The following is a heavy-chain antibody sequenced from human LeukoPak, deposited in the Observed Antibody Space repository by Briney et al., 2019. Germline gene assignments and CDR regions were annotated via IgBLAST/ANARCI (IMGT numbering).Heavy chain of an antibody. J-gene: IGHJ4*02. CDR2: INHSGST. CDR3: ARVGGDY. CDR1: GGSFSGYY. V-gene: IGHV4-34*01. Sequence: MTSETLSLTCAVYGGSFSGYYWSWIRQPPGKGLEWIGEINHSGSTNYNPSLKSRVTISVDTSKNQFSLKLSSVTAADTAVNYCARVGGDYWGQGTLVTVSS.